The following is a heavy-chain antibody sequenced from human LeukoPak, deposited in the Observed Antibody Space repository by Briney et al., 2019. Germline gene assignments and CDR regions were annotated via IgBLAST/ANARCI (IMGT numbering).Heavy chain of an antibody. J-gene: IGHJ3*02. Sequence: GGSLRLSCAASGFTFSSYAMSWVRQAPGKGLEWVSAISSSSSYIYYADSVKGRFTISRDNAKNSLYLQMNSLRAEDTAVYYCARGLGDYGGNSGYTTTFDIWGQGTMVTVSS. CDR3: ARGLGDYGGNSGYTTTFDI. CDR1: GFTFSSYA. D-gene: IGHD4-23*01. CDR2: ISSSSSYI. V-gene: IGHV3-21*01.